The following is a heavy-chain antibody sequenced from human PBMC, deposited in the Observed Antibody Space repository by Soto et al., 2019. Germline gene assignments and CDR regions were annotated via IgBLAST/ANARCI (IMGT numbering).Heavy chain of an antibody. D-gene: IGHD2-2*03. V-gene: IGHV4-39*02. Sequence: QLQLQESGPGLVKPWETLSLTCSVSGGSISSNSHYWGWIRQPPGKGLEWIASIYYSGSTYYNPSLKSRVTISVDTSKNQFSLKVTSVTAADTAVYYCARDGGAAGPWIDAFDVWGQGTRVTVSS. CDR1: GGSISSNSHY. CDR2: IYYSGST. J-gene: IGHJ3*01. CDR3: ARDGGAAGPWIDAFDV.